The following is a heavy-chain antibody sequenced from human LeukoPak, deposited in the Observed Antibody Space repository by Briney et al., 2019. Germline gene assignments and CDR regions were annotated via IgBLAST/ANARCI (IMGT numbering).Heavy chain of an antibody. D-gene: IGHD2-8*02. CDR1: GGSISNGGYY. Sequence: SQTPSLTCTVSGGSISNGGYYWNWIRQYPGKGLEWIGYIYYSGNTYYNPSLMGRVTISVDTSKNQFSMKLNIVTAADTAVYYCARDGSPGGTYIDFWGQGTLVTVSS. CDR3: ARDGSPGGTYIDF. J-gene: IGHJ4*02. V-gene: IGHV4-31*03. CDR2: IYYSGNT.